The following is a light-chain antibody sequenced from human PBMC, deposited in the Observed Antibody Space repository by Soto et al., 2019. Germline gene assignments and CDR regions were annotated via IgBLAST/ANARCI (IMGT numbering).Light chain of an antibody. Sequence: EIEMTQSPATLSLAPGERVTLSCRASESVSTNLAWYQQKAGQAPRLLIYGASTRATGIPATFSGSGSGTEFTLTIRGLQSEDFAVYYCQQYSIWRTFGPGTKVEIK. CDR2: GAS. CDR1: ESVSTN. V-gene: IGKV3-15*01. CDR3: QQYSIWRT. J-gene: IGKJ1*01.